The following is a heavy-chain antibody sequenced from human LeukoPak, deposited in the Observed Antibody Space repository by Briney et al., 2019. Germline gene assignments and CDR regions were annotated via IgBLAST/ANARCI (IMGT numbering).Heavy chain of an antibody. CDR3: ARAPAASDY. CDR2: IYYSGST. Sequence: SETLSLTCTASGGSISSSSYYWGWIRQPPGKGLEWIGSIYYSGSTYYNPSLKSRVTISVDTSKNQFSLKLSSVTAADTAVYYCARAPAASDYWGQGTLVTVSS. CDR1: GGSISSSSYY. V-gene: IGHV4-39*07. J-gene: IGHJ4*02.